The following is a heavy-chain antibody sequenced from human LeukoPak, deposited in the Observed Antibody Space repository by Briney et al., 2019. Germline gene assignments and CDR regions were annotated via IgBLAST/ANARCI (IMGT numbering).Heavy chain of an antibody. CDR3: GSWESYYMDV. CDR1: GYSISIGYY. V-gene: IGHV4-38-2*02. Sequence: SETLSLTCTVSGYSISIGYYWGWIRQPPGKGLEWIGSIYHSGSTYYNPSLKSRVTLSVDKSKNQFSLKLSSVTAADTAVYYCGSWESYYMDVWGKGTTVTVSS. D-gene: IGHD1-26*01. J-gene: IGHJ6*03. CDR2: IYHSGST.